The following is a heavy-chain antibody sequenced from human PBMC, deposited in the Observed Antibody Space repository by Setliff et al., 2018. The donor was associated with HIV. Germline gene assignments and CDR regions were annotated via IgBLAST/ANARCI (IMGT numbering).Heavy chain of an antibody. V-gene: IGHV4-4*09. J-gene: IGHJ4*02. CDR1: GGSISSYY. CDR3: ARHGDAFVVPADV. Sequence: SETLSLTCTVSGGSISSYYWSWIRQPPGKGLEWIGYIYSTGSTKYNPSLKSRVTMSLDTSKTQYSLKLNSVTAADTAVYYCARHGDAFVVPADVWGQGTLVTVSS. CDR2: IYSTGST. D-gene: IGHD2-2*01.